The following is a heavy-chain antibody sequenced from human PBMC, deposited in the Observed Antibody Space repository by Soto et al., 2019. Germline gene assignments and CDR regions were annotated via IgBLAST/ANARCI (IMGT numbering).Heavy chain of an antibody. CDR3: ARDDLEDTYLSAYYIDS. Sequence: HVQLVQSGAEVKKPGSSVRVSCKASGGTFRTSSFSWVRQAPGQGLEWMGGIIAMFGTTTYAPECQGRLTITADESSHSVFLELSSLRPDDTAFYFCARDDLEDTYLSAYYIDSCGQGSLVVVSS. J-gene: IGHJ4*02. CDR1: GGTFRTSS. CDR2: IIAMFGTT. V-gene: IGHV1-69*01. D-gene: IGHD2-15*01.